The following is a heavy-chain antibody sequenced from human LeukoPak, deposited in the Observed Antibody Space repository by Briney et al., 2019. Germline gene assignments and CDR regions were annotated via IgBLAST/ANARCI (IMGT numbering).Heavy chain of an antibody. V-gene: IGHV4-39*07. J-gene: IGHJ2*01. CDR3: ARDPPLGMLAVAVAWYFDL. CDR1: GGSISSSSYY. D-gene: IGHD6-19*01. Sequence: SETLSLTCTVSGGSISSSSYYWGWIRQPPGKGLEWIGSIYYSGSTYYNPSLKSRVTISVDTSKNQFSLKLSSVTAADTAVYYCARDPPLGMLAVAVAWYFDLWGRGTLVTVSS. CDR2: IYYSGST.